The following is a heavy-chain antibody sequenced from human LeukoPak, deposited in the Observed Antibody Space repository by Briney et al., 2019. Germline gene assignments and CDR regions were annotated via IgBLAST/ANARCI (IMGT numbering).Heavy chain of an antibody. D-gene: IGHD5-12*01. V-gene: IGHV1-2*04. Sequence: ASVKVSCKASGYTFTGYYMHWVRQAPGQGLEWMGWINPNSGGTNYAQKFQGWVTMTRDTSISTAYMELSRLRSDDTAVYYCARESGYDHAEYFQHWGQGTLVTVSS. CDR3: ARESGYDHAEYFQH. CDR1: GYTFTGYY. J-gene: IGHJ1*01. CDR2: INPNSGGT.